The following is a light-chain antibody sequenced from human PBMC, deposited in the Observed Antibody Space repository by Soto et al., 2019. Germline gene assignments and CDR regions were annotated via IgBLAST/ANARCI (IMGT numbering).Light chain of an antibody. CDR2: GAS. CDR3: QQYDNWPWT. J-gene: IGKJ1*01. Sequence: EIVMTQSPATLSASPGGRATLSCRASQSISDTLAWYQQKPGQAPRLLIYGASKRATGFPARFSGGGSGTDFTLTISSLQSEDFAVYYCQQYDNWPWTFGQGTEVEVK. V-gene: IGKV3-15*01. CDR1: QSISDT.